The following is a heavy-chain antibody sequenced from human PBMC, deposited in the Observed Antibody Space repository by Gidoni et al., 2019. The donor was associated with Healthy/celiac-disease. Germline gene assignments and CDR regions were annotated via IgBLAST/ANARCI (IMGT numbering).Heavy chain of an antibody. CDR2: ISGSGGST. CDR3: ARRTTVTIGGYHHFDY. CDR1: GFTFSSYA. Sequence: EVQLLESGGGLVQPGGSLILSCAASGFTFSSYAMSWVRQAPGKGLEWVSAISGSGGSTYYADAVKGRFTISRDNSKNTLYLQMNSLRAEDTAVYYCARRTTVTIGGYHHFDYWGQGTLVTVSS. V-gene: IGHV3-23*01. J-gene: IGHJ4*02. D-gene: IGHD4-4*01.